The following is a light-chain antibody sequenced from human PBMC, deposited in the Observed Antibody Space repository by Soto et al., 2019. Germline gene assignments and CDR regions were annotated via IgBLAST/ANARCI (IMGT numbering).Light chain of an antibody. CDR2: DAS. Sequence: ETVLTQSPATLSLSPGERATLSCRASQSIGSSVVWYQQKFGQAPRLLIYDASNRATGIPARFSGSGSATDFTLTISSLEPEDSAVYYCQQYTNWPTFGPGTKVEIK. V-gene: IGKV3-11*01. J-gene: IGKJ3*01. CDR3: QQYTNWPT. CDR1: QSIGSS.